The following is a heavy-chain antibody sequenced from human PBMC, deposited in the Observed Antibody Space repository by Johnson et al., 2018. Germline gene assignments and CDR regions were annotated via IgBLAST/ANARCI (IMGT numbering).Heavy chain of an antibody. V-gene: IGHV3-7*01. CDR3: ARDPVGITSFGVVRPELDGGH. D-gene: IGHD3-3*01. J-gene: IGHJ1*01. Sequence: EVQLLESGGGLVQPGGSLRLSCAASGFTFSSYWMSWVRQAPGKGLEWVANIKQDGSEKYYVDSVKGRFTISRDNAKNSLYLQMNSLGAEDTAGYYCARDPVGITSFGVVRPELDGGHWGQGTLVTVSS. CDR1: GFTFSSYW. CDR2: IKQDGSEK.